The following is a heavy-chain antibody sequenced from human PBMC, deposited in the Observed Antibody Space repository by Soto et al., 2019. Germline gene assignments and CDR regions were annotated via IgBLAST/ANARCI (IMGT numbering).Heavy chain of an antibody. Sequence: LRLSCAASGFTFSSYWMSWVRQAPGKGLEWVANIKQDGSEKYYVDSVKGRFTISRDNAKNSLYLQMNSLRAEDTAVYYCARDFIAVAGTDAFDIWGQGTMVTVSS. CDR1: GFTFSSYW. CDR2: IKQDGSEK. D-gene: IGHD6-19*01. CDR3: ARDFIAVAGTDAFDI. V-gene: IGHV3-7*03. J-gene: IGHJ3*02.